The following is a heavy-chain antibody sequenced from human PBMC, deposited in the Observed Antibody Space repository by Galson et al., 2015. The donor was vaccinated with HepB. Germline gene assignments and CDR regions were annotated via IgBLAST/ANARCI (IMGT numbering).Heavy chain of an antibody. CDR1: GYTFTSYG. D-gene: IGHD6-13*01. V-gene: IGHV1-18*01. Sequence: SVKVSCKASGYTFTSYGISWVRQAPGQGLEWMGWISANTGNTNYAQTLQGRVTMTTDTSTSTAYMELRSLRSDDTAVYYCARRIAAAGAGNWFDPWGQGTLVTVSS. CDR3: ARRIAAAGAGNWFDP. CDR2: ISANTGNT. J-gene: IGHJ5*02.